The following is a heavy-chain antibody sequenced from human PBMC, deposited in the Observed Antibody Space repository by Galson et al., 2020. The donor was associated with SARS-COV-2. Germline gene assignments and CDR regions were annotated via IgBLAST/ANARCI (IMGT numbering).Heavy chain of an antibody. Sequence: PGGSLRLSCVASGFTSRENWMSWVRQAPGKGLEWVANIRQDGSETYYVDSVKGRFTVSSDSSKNSLYLQMNSLRAEDTAVYYCARDQDGYNDFWGQGTLVTVSS. J-gene: IGHJ4*02. CDR1: GFTSRENW. V-gene: IGHV3-7*01. CDR2: IRQDGSET. CDR3: ARDQDGYNDF. D-gene: IGHD5-12*01.